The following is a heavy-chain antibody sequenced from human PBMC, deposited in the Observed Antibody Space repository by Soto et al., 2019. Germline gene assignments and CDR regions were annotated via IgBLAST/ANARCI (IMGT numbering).Heavy chain of an antibody. V-gene: IGHV1-8*01. CDR1: RYTFISYD. D-gene: IGHD4-17*01. Sequence: QVQLVQSGAEVNKPGASVKVSCKASRYTFISYDINWVRQATGQGLEWLGWMNPKSANPGYTQNFQGRVIMTRNTSISRAYMELSSQRSEYTAVYYGARSPWWETTVTPYYFEYWGQGTLVYASS. CDR2: MNPKSANP. CDR3: ARSPWWETTVTPYYFEY. J-gene: IGHJ4*02.